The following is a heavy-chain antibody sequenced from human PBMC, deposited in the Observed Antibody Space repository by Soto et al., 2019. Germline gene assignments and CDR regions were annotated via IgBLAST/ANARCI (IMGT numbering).Heavy chain of an antibody. D-gene: IGHD2-2*01. CDR1: GFTFSSYA. CDR2: ISGSGGST. V-gene: IGHV3-23*01. J-gene: IGHJ6*02. Sequence: AGGSLRLSCAASGFTFSSYAMSWVRQAPGKGLEWVSAISGSGGSTYYADSVKGRFTISRDNSKNTLYLQMNSLRAEDTAVYYCAKSLETLVVPAARNYYGMDVWGQGTTVTVSS. CDR3: AKSLETLVVPAARNYYGMDV.